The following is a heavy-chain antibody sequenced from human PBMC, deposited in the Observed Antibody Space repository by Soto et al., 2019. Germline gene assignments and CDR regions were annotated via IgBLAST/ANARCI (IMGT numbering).Heavy chain of an antibody. CDR3: AASASVAGTTGDY. Sequence: SETLSLTCTVSGGSISSSSYYWGWIRQPPGKGLEWIGSIYYSGSTYYNQSLKSRVTISVDTSKNQFSLKLSSVTAADTAVYYCAASASVAGTTGDYWGQGTLVTVSS. V-gene: IGHV4-39*01. J-gene: IGHJ4*02. D-gene: IGHD6-19*01. CDR1: GGSISSSSYY. CDR2: IYYSGST.